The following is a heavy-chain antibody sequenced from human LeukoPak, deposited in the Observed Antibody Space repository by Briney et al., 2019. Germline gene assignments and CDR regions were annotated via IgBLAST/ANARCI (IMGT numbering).Heavy chain of an antibody. CDR1: GFTFSSYA. D-gene: IGHD2-21*02. CDR2: ISYDGSNK. J-gene: IGHJ4*02. V-gene: IGHV3-30-3*01. Sequence: GGSLRLSRAASGFTFSSYAMHWVRQAPGKGLEWVAVISYDGSNKYYADSVKGRFTISRDNSKNTLYLQMNSLRAEDTAVYYCAREPVAYCGGDCYSGYFDYWGQGTLVTVSS. CDR3: AREPVAYCGGDCYSGYFDY.